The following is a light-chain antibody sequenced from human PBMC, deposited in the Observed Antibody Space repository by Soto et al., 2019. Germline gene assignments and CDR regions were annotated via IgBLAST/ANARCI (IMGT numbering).Light chain of an antibody. CDR1: SSDVGGYNY. V-gene: IGLV2-14*01. J-gene: IGLJ1*01. Sequence: QSVLTQPASVSGSPGQSIAISCTGASSDVGGYNYVSWYQQHPGKAPRLMIYDVSNRPSGVSDRFSGSKSGNTASLAISGLHAEDEAEYYCSSDTSSSTYVFGTGTKVTVL. CDR3: SSDTSSSTYV. CDR2: DVS.